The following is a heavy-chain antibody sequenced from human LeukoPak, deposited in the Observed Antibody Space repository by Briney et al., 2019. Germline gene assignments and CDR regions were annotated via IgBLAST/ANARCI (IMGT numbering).Heavy chain of an antibody. CDR2: ISSSCSTI. J-gene: IGHJ6*02. Sequence: GWSLRLSCAASGFTFSSYEMNWVRQAPAKGLEWVSYISSSCSTIYYAGSVNGRFTISRDNAKNSLYLQMKSLRAEDTAVYYCARDQEGRTNYYYYYGMDVWGQGTTVTVSS. CDR3: ARDQEGRTNYYYYYGMDV. CDR1: GFTFSSYE. V-gene: IGHV3-48*03.